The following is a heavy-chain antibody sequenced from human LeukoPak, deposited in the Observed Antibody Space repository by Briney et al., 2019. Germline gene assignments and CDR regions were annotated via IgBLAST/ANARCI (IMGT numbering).Heavy chain of an antibody. CDR3: AKDWYYDSSGHYFDY. J-gene: IGHJ4*02. CDR2: LWYDGSNK. CDR1: GFTFSSYG. D-gene: IGHD3-22*01. Sequence: GGSLRLSCAASGFTFSSYGMHWVRQAPGRGLEWVAVLWYDGSNKYYADSVKGRFTISRDNSKNTLYLQMNSLRAEDTAVYYCAKDWYYDSSGHYFDYWGQVTLVTVST. V-gene: IGHV3-33*06.